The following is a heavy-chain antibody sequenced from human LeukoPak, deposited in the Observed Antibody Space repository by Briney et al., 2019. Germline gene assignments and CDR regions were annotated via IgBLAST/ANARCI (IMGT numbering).Heavy chain of an antibody. V-gene: IGHV1-18*01. CDR3: ASIPDYYDSSGYSPLGY. CDR1: GYTFTSYG. CDR2: ISAYNGNT. D-gene: IGHD3-22*01. J-gene: IGHJ4*02. Sequence: AAVKVSCKASGYTFTSYGISWVRQAPGQGLEWMGWISAYNGNTNYAQKLHGRVTMTTDTSTSTAYMELRSLRSDDTAVYYCASIPDYYDSSGYSPLGYWGQGTLVTVSS.